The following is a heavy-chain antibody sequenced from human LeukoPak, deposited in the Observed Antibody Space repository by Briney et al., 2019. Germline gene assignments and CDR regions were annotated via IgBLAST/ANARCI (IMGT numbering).Heavy chain of an antibody. Sequence: GGSLRLSCAASGFTVSSNYMSWVRQAPGKGLEWVSVIYSGGSTYYADSVKGRFTISRDNSKNTLYFQMNSLRAEDTAVYYCARALNDFWSGSFGYGMDVWGQGTTVTVSS. CDR1: GFTVSSNY. CDR2: IYSGGST. V-gene: IGHV3-66*01. J-gene: IGHJ6*02. CDR3: ARALNDFWSGSFGYGMDV. D-gene: IGHD3-3*01.